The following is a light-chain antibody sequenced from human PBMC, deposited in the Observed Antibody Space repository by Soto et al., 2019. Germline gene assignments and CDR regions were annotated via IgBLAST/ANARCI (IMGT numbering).Light chain of an antibody. J-gene: IGLJ2*01. Sequence: QSALTQPASVSGSPGQSITISCTGTSSDVGGYNYVSWYQQHPGKAPKLMIYDVSNRPSGVSNRFSGSKSGNTASLTISGLQAKDEADYYGSSFTSSNTPVCVGRTKLTVL. CDR1: SSDVGGYNY. CDR3: SSFTSSNTPV. CDR2: DVS. V-gene: IGLV2-14*01.